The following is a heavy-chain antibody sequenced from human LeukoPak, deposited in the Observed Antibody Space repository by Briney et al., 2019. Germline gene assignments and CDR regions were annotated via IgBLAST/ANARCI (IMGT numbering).Heavy chain of an antibody. CDR2: ISAYNGNT. CDR1: GYTFTSYG. D-gene: IGHD6-19*01. CDR3: ARYLSVAGLAPNDY. J-gene: IGHJ4*02. V-gene: IGHV1-18*01. Sequence: ASVKVSCKASGYTFTSYGISWVRQAPGQGLEWMGWISAYNGNTNYAQKLQGRVTMTTDTSTSTAYMELRSLRSDDTAVYYCARYLSVAGLAPNDYWGQGTLVTVSS.